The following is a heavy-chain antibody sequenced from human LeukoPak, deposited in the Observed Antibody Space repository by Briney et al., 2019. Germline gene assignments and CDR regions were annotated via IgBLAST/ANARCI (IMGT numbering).Heavy chain of an antibody. Sequence: SETLSLTCAVYGGSFSGYYWSWIRQPPGKALEWIGEINHSGSTNYNPSLKSRVTISVDTSKNQFSLKLSSVTAADTAVYYCARYHYYDSSGYYPWGQGTLVTVSS. CDR2: INHSGST. D-gene: IGHD3-22*01. V-gene: IGHV4-34*01. J-gene: IGHJ5*02. CDR1: GGSFSGYY. CDR3: ARYHYYDSSGYYP.